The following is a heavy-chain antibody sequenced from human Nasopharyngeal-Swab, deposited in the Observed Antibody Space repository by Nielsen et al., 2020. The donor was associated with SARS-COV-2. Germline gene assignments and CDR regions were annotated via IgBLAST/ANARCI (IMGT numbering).Heavy chain of an antibody. J-gene: IGHJ4*02. CDR1: GFTFSSYW. V-gene: IGHV3-7*03. CDR3: AWFSPPSDY. Sequence: GESLKISCAASGFTFSSYWMSWVRQAPGKGLEWVANIKQDGSEKYYVDSVKGRFTISRDNAKNSLYLQMNSLRAEDTAVYYCAWFSPPSDYWGQGTLVTVSS. CDR2: IKQDGSEK. D-gene: IGHD3-10*01.